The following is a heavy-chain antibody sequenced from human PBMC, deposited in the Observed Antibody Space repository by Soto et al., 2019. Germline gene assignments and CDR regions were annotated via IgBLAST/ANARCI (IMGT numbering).Heavy chain of an antibody. J-gene: IGHJ6*02. CDR3: AGPPELTRIYYYYGMDV. Sequence: SVKVSCKASGGTFSSYAISWVRQAPGQGLEWMGGIIPIFGTADYAQKFQGRVTITADESTSTAYMELSSLRSEDTAVYYCAGPPELTRIYYYYGMDVWGQGTTVSVSS. D-gene: IGHD1-7*01. V-gene: IGHV1-69*13. CDR2: IIPIFGTA. CDR1: GGTFSSYA.